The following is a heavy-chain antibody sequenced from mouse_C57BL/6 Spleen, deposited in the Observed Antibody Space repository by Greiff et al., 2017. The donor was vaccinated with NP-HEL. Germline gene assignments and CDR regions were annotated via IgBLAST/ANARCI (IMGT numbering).Heavy chain of an antibody. J-gene: IGHJ4*01. D-gene: IGHD1-1*01. Sequence: VQLHPPAPPPLPPFSSFPFSFHSSFSPFTISFIHFFHHIPFQGLYCIVTFHPSDSDTNYNQKFKGKATLTVDKSSSTAYMQLSSLTSEDSAVYYCAISSYGMDYWGQGTSVTVSS. CDR2: FHPSDSDT. CDR3: AISSYGMDY. V-gene: IGHV1-74*01. CDR1: FSPFTISF.